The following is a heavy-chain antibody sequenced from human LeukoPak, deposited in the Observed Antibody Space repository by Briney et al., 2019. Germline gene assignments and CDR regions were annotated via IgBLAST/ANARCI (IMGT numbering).Heavy chain of an antibody. CDR3: AKDITRGNYYGSGNSY. Sequence: GGPLRLSCAASGFTFSSYWMSWVRQAPGKGLEWVANIKQDGSEKYYVDSVKGRFTISRDNAKNSLYLQMNSLRAEDTAVYYCAKDITRGNYYGSGNSYWGQGTLVTVSS. J-gene: IGHJ4*02. CDR1: GFTFSSYW. CDR2: IKQDGSEK. V-gene: IGHV3-7*01. D-gene: IGHD3-10*01.